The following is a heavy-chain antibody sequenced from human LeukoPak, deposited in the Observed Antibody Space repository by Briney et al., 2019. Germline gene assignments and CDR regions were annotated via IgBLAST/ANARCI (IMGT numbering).Heavy chain of an antibody. J-gene: IGHJ3*02. CDR3: AREAGDQGGGFDI. CDR1: GGTFSSYA. Sequence: SVKVSFTASGGTFSSYAISWVRQAPGQGLEWMGGIIPIFGTANYAQKFQGRVTITADESTSTAYMELSSLRSEDTAVYYCAREAGDQGGGFDIWGQGTMVTVSS. V-gene: IGHV1-69*13. D-gene: IGHD4-17*01. CDR2: IIPIFGTA.